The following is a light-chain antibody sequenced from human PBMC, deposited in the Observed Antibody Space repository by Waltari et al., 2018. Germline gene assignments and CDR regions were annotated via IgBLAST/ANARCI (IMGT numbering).Light chain of an antibody. Sequence: QSVLTQPPSVSGAPGQRVTISCTGSSSNIGAGYDVPWYQQLPGTAPKLLISGNSNRPSGVPDRCSGSESGTSASLAITGLQAEDEADYYCQSYDSSLSGSWVFGGGTKLTVL. J-gene: IGLJ2*01. CDR3: QSYDSSLSGSWV. V-gene: IGLV1-40*01. CDR1: SSNIGAGYD. CDR2: GNS.